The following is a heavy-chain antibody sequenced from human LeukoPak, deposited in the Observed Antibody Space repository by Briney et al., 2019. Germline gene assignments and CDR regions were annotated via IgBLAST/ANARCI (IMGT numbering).Heavy chain of an antibody. Sequence: SQTLSLTCAISGDSVSSNSAAWNWIRQPPSRGLEWLGRTYYRSKWYNDYAVSVKSRITINPDTSKNQFSLQLNSVTPEDTAVYYCARERVGYSGYVGYFDYWGQGTLVTVSS. CDR3: ARERVGYSGYVGYFDY. D-gene: IGHD5-12*01. J-gene: IGHJ4*02. V-gene: IGHV6-1*01. CDR1: GDSVSSNSAA. CDR2: TYYRSKWYN.